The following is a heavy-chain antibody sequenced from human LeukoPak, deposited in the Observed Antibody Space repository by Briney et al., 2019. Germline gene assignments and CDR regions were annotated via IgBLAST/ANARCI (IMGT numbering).Heavy chain of an antibody. CDR2: IYYSGST. Sequence: PSETLSLTCTVSGGSISSYYWSWIRLPPGKGLEWIGYIYYSGSTNYNPSLKSRVTISVDTSKNQFSLKLSSVTAADTAVYYCARGRSLSAFDIWGQGTMVTVSS. V-gene: IGHV4-59*01. CDR3: ARGRSLSAFDI. CDR1: GGSISSYY. J-gene: IGHJ3*02.